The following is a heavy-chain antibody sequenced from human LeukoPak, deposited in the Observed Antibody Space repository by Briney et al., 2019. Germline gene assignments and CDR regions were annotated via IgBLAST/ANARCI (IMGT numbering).Heavy chain of an antibody. V-gene: IGHV3-30-3*01. CDR3: ARDMGNYYGSGSYSDY. Sequence: GGSLRLSCAASGFTFSSYAMHWGRQAPGKGLEWVAVISYDGSNKNYADSVKGRFTISRDNAKNSLYLQMNSLRAEDTAVYYCARDMGNYYGSGSYSDYWGQGTLVTVSS. D-gene: IGHD3-10*01. CDR2: ISYDGSNK. J-gene: IGHJ4*02. CDR1: GFTFSSYA.